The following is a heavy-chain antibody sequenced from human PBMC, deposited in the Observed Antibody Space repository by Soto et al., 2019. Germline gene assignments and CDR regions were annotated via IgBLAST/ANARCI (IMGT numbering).Heavy chain of an antibody. Sequence: QLHLVQSGAVVKKPGASVTVSCSASGYPVTAYYMHWVRQAPGRGLEWMGGINPATGAAKYTQTFQGRVTMTRDTSTSTVFMELRGLTSGDPAVFYFERGGGVGVAGSAAFDMWGQGTVFTVSS. CDR3: ERGGGVGVAGSAAFDM. D-gene: IGHD3-3*01. J-gene: IGHJ3*02. CDR1: GYPVTAYY. V-gene: IGHV1-2*02. CDR2: INPATGAA.